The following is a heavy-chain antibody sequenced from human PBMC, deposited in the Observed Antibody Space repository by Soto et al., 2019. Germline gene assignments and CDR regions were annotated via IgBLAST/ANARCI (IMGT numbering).Heavy chain of an antibody. CDR2: IKFDGTET. V-gene: IGHV3-74*01. CDR3: TKGGPYYSVPFDY. D-gene: IGHD3-10*01. J-gene: IGHJ4*02. Sequence: EVQLVESGGGLVQPGGSLRLSCAASGFIFSSYWMHWVRQAPGKGLVWVSRIKFDGTETNYEDSVKGRFTVSRDNARDTLYLQMDSLTAEDTALYYCTKGGPYYSVPFDYGGQGTLVTVSS. CDR1: GFIFSSYW.